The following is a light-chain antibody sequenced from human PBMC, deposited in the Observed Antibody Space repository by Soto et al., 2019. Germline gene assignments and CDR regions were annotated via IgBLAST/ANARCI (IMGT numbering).Light chain of an antibody. CDR3: LQNNSYPRT. Sequence: IQLTQSPSSLSASVGARVTITCRASQDISDYLAWYQQRPGKAPKRLIYAASSLLSGVPSRFSGSGSETEFTLTISSLQPEDFATYYCLQNNSYPRTFGQGNKVDIK. CDR2: AAS. J-gene: IGKJ1*01. CDR1: QDISDY. V-gene: IGKV1-17*01.